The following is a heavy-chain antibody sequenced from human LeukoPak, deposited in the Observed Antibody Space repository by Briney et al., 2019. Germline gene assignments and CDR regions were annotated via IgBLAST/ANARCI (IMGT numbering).Heavy chain of an antibody. CDR3: ATVGQWLVLENWFDP. D-gene: IGHD6-19*01. CDR1: GYTFTSYG. J-gene: IGHJ5*02. V-gene: IGHV1-18*01. Sequence: ASVKVSCKASGYTFTSYGISWVRQAPGQGLEWMGWISAYNGNTNYAQKLQGRVTMTTDTSTSTAYMELRSLRSDDTAVYYCATVGQWLVLENWFDPWGQGTLVTVSS. CDR2: ISAYNGNT.